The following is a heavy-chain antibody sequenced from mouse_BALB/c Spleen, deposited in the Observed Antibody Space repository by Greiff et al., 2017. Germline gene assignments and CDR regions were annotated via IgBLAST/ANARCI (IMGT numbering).Heavy chain of an antibody. D-gene: IGHD2-4*01. J-gene: IGHJ2*01. CDR3: ASLSTMITHY. CDR2: IDPANGNT. V-gene: IGHV14-3*02. Sequence: VQLQQSGAELVKPGASVKLSCTASGFNIKDTYMHWVKQRPEQGLEWIGRIDPANGNTKYDPKFQGKATITADTASNTAYLQLSSLTSGDTAVYYCASLSTMITHYWGQGTTLTVSS. CDR1: GFNIKDTY.